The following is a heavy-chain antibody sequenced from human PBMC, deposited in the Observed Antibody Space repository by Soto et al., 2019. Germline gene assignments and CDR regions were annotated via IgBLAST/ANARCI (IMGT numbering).Heavy chain of an antibody. J-gene: IGHJ4*02. CDR1: GFTFSSFS. CDR2: ISYDVTKR. CDR3: VRTTAVVGAPEFDY. V-gene: IGHV3-30-3*01. Sequence: QVQLVESGGGVVQPGRSLRLSCAVSGFTFSSFSMHWVRQAPGKGLEWVAVISYDVTKRDYADSVKGRFTISRDNSKNTLYLQMNSLRPQDTAVYFCVRTTAVVGAPEFDYWGQGTLVTVSS. D-gene: IGHD6-19*01.